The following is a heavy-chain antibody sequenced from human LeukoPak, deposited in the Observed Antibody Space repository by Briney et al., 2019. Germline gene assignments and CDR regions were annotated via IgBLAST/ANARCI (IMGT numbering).Heavy chain of an antibody. CDR2: ISSSGGTT. CDR3: VRKASYYDSSEDGYFDL. CDR1: GFTFSSYA. V-gene: IGHV3-23*01. D-gene: IGHD3-22*01. J-gene: IGHJ2*01. Sequence: EGSLRLSCAASGFTFSSYAMTWVRQAPGKGLEWVSGISSSGGTTYHADSVKGRFTISRDNSKSTLYLQMNSLRAEDTAVYYCVRKASYYDSSEDGYFDLWGRGTLVTVSS.